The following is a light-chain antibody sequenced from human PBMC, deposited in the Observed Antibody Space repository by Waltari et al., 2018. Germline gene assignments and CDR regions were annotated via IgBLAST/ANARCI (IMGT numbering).Light chain of an antibody. CDR3: QQYESWPLT. CDR2: GAS. Sequence: EIVMTQSPATLSVSPGERATLSCMASQSVSTNLAWFQQRSGQAPRLLLYGASTRATGIPAKFSGSGSGTEFTLTISSLQSEDFVLYYCQQYESWPLTFGGGTKVEI. CDR1: QSVSTN. V-gene: IGKV3-15*01. J-gene: IGKJ4*01.